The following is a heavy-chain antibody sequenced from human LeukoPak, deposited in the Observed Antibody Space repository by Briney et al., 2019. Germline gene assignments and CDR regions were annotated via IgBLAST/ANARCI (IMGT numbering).Heavy chain of an antibody. J-gene: IGHJ4*02. Sequence: ASAALSLTCTVSGGSISSGSYYWSWIRQPAGKGLEWIGRIYTSGSTNYNPSLKSRVTISVDTSKNQFSLKLSSVTAADTAVYYCASTYYGSGSADYWGQGTLVTVSS. CDR3: ASTYYGSGSADY. D-gene: IGHD3-10*01. CDR1: GGSISSGSYY. CDR2: IYTSGST. V-gene: IGHV4-61*02.